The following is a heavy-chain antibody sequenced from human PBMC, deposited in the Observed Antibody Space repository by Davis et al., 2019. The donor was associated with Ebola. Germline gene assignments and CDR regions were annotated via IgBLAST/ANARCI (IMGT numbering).Heavy chain of an antibody. CDR2: IWYDGSNK. Sequence: GGSLRLSCAASGFTFSSYGMHWVRQAPGKGLEWVAVIWYDGSNKYYADSVKGRFTISRDNSKNTLYLQMNSLRAEDTAVYYCARDPCRGSGGSCRFGYWFDPWGQGTLVTVSS. J-gene: IGHJ5*02. CDR1: GFTFSSYG. CDR3: ARDPCRGSGGSCRFGYWFDP. V-gene: IGHV3-33*08. D-gene: IGHD2-15*01.